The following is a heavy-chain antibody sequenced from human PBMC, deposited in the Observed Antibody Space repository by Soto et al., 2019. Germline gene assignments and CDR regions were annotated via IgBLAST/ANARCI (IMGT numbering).Heavy chain of an antibody. Sequence: QVQLQQWGAGLLKPSETLSLICAVYGGSFSNYYWSWIRQPPGKGLEWIGEIDHRGDTNYNASLKSRVTISLDMSKNQFSLKLRSVTAADTAHYFCARAESYSYGQRLFEFWGQGTPVTVSS. CDR2: IDHRGDT. D-gene: IGHD5-18*01. CDR1: GGSFSNYY. J-gene: IGHJ4*02. V-gene: IGHV4-34*01. CDR3: ARAESYSYGQRLFEF.